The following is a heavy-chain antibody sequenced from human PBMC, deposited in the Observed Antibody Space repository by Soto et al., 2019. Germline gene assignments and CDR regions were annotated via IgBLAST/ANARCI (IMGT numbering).Heavy chain of an antibody. CDR3: ARGRYSNRWYYSDY. J-gene: IGHJ4*02. CDR1: GFTFSDYA. D-gene: IGHD6-19*01. Sequence: QVQLVESGGGVVQPGMSLSLSCAASGFTFSDYATDWVRHAPGKGLEWVALTSHDERKISYADSVKGRFTISRGNSEKTLYLQMYSLSAEDTAVYYCARGRYSNRWYYSDYWGQGTLVTVSS. CDR2: TSHDERKI. V-gene: IGHV3-33*01.